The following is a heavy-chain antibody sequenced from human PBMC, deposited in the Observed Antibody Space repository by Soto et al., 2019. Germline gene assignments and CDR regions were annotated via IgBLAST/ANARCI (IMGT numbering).Heavy chain of an antibody. CDR1: GFTFSSYS. CDR2: ISSSSSYI. D-gene: IGHD5-18*01. CDR3: ARDPSEGIQLWPTPDY. Sequence: PGGSLRLSCAASGFTFSSYSMNWVRQAPGKGLEWVSSISSSSSYIYYADSVKGRFTISRDNAKNSLYLQMNSLRAEDTAVYYCARDPSEGIQLWPTPDYWGQGTLVTVSS. J-gene: IGHJ4*02. V-gene: IGHV3-21*01.